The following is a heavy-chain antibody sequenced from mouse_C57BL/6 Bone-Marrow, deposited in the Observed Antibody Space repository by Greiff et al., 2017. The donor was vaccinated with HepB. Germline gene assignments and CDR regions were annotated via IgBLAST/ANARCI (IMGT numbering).Heavy chain of an antibody. CDR2: ISYDGSN. Sequence: EVKVEESGPGLVKPSQSLSLTCSVTGYSITSGYYWNWIRQFPGNKLEWMGYISYDGSNNYNPSLKNRISITRDTSKNQFFLKLNSVTTEDTATYYCARDKNYLVGAMDYWGQGTSVTVSS. V-gene: IGHV3-6*01. CDR1: GYSITSGYY. D-gene: IGHD2-1*01. J-gene: IGHJ4*01. CDR3: ARDKNYLVGAMDY.